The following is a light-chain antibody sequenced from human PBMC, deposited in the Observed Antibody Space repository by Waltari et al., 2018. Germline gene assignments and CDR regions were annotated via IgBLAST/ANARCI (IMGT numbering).Light chain of an antibody. V-gene: IGKV3-15*01. CDR3: QQYNTWPT. CDR2: GAS. Sequence: EIVMTQSPVTLSVSPGERATLSCRASQSISSNLAWYQQKPGQSPRLLNHGASTRATGIPARFSGSGSGTDFTLTLSSLQSEDFAVYFCQQYNTWPTFGGGTK. CDR1: QSISSN. J-gene: IGKJ4*01.